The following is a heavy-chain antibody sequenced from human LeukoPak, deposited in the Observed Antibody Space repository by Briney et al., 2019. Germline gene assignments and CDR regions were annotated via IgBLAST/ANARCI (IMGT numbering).Heavy chain of an antibody. J-gene: IGHJ4*02. CDR3: ARVPSEYYYDSSGYYY. D-gene: IGHD3-22*01. V-gene: IGHV1-2*06. Sequence: ASVKVSCKASGYTFTGYYMHWVRQAPGQGLEWMGRINPNSRGTNYAQKFQGRVTRTRETSISTAYMELRRLRSGDTAVYYCARVPSEYYYDSSGYYYWGQGTLVTVSS. CDR1: GYTFTGYY. CDR2: INPNSRGT.